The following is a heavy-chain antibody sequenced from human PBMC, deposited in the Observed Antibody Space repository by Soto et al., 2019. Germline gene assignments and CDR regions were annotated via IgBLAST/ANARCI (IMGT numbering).Heavy chain of an antibody. V-gene: IGHV4-59*08. J-gene: IGHJ6*02. CDR1: SGPDRSHN. Sequence: QVQLQQSGPRLVKPSETLSLTCTVSSGPDRSHNWGWIRQPPGRGLEWIGYVYYTGDTAYHPSPRGRVTISADTSTNDISLTLNSVTAADTAVYYCVRQGIDYLHGLVDVWGQGTTVSVSS. CDR3: VRQGIDYLHGLVDV. CDR2: VYYTGDT. D-gene: IGHD4-17*01.